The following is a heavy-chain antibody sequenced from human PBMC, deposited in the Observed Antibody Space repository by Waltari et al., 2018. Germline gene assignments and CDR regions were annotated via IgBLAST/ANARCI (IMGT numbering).Heavy chain of an antibody. Sequence: QVQLQESGPGLVKPSETLSLACSVSGGSISRGSYYWSWVRQPAGKGLEWIGYIYTSGNTNYNPSLMGRFTISVDTSKNQFSLKLSSVTAADTAVYFCARDGISSTQSGYFDYWGQGVLVTVSS. D-gene: IGHD6-13*01. CDR2: IYTSGNT. J-gene: IGHJ4*02. CDR3: ARDGISSTQSGYFDY. CDR1: GGSISRGSYY. V-gene: IGHV4-61*09.